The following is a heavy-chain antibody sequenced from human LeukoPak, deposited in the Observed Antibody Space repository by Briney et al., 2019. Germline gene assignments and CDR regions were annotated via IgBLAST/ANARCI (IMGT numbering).Heavy chain of an antibody. CDR2: IYHSGST. D-gene: IGHD3-9*01. V-gene: IGHV4-38-2*02. J-gene: IGHJ4*02. Sequence: PSETLSLTCTVSGYSISSGYYWGWIRQPPGKGLEWIGSIYHSGSTYYNPSLKSRVTISVDTSKNQFSLTLRSVTAADTAVYYCARDYYDILTGYSNFDYWGQGTLVTVSS. CDR1: GYSISSGYY. CDR3: ARDYYDILTGYSNFDY.